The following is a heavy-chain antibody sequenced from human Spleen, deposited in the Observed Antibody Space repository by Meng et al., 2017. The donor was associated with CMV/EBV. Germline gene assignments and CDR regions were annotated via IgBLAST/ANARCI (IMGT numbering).Heavy chain of an antibody. CDR1: GGSVSSGGYY. V-gene: IGHV4-31*03. Sequence: QVQLQESGPGLVKPSQTLSLTCTVSGGSVSSGGYYWTWIRQHPGKGLEWFGHIYYSGSTFYNPSLKRRVIISIDTSKNQFSLNLRSVTAADTAVHYCARVSSGWDYFDYWGQGTLVTVSS. J-gene: IGHJ4*02. CDR2: IYYSGST. D-gene: IGHD6-19*01. CDR3: ARVSSGWDYFDY.